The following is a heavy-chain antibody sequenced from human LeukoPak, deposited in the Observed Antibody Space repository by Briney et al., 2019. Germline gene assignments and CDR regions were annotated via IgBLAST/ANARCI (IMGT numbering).Heavy chain of an antibody. CDR3: ARGHSGYDTGPLFDY. CDR1: GYTFTSYG. J-gene: IGHJ4*02. D-gene: IGHD5-12*01. Sequence: SVKVSCKASGYTFTSYGISWVRQAPGQGLEWMGRIIPILGIANYAQKFQGRVTITADKSTSTAYMELSSLRSEDTAVYYCARGHSGYDTGPLFDYWGQGTLVTVSS. V-gene: IGHV1-69*04. CDR2: IIPILGIA.